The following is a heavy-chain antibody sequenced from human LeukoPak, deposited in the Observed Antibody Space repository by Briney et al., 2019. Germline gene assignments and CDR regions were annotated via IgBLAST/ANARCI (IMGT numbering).Heavy chain of an antibody. CDR2: IYYSGST. J-gene: IGHJ6*02. D-gene: IGHD6-13*01. CDR1: GGSICSYY. CDR3: AREGRAAAFYYYYYGMDV. V-gene: IGHV4-59*01. Sequence: SETLSLTCTVSGGSICSYYWSWIRQPPGKGLEWIGYIYYSGSTNYNPSLKSRVTISVDTSKNQFSLKLSSVTAADTAVYYCAREGRAAAFYYYYYGMDVWGQGTTVTVSS.